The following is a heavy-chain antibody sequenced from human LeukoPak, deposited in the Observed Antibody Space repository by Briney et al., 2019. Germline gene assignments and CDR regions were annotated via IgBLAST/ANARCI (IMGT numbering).Heavy chain of an antibody. D-gene: IGHD2-8*01. CDR3: ARRNGVRYYYYMDV. Sequence: PGGSLRLSCAASGFTFSSYAMHWVRQAPGKGLEWVSYISSSGSTIYYADSVKGRFTISRDNAKNSLYLQMNSLRAEDTAVYYCARRNGVRYYYYMDVWGKGTTVTVSS. CDR1: GFTFSSYA. J-gene: IGHJ6*03. CDR2: ISSSGSTI. V-gene: IGHV3-48*04.